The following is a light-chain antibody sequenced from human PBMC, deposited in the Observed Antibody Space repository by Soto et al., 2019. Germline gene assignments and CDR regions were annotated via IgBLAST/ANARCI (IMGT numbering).Light chain of an antibody. V-gene: IGKV3-20*01. CDR2: GAS. J-gene: IGKJ1*01. Sequence: EIVVTPSPGTLSLNPWERATLYCRASQSVRNNNLNWYQQKAGQAPRLLIYGASIRATGIPDRFSGSGSGTDFTLTISRLEPEDFALYYCHQYDSWTFGQGTKVDI. CDR1: QSVRNNN. CDR3: HQYDSWT.